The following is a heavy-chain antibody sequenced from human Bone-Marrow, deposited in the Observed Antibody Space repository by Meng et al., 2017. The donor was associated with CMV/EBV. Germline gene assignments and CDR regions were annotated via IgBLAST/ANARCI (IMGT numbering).Heavy chain of an antibody. J-gene: IGHJ6*02. Sequence: SVKVSCKASGGTFSSYAISRVRQAPGQGLEWMGGIIPIFGTANYAQKFQGRVTITTDESTSTAYMELSSLRSEDTAVYYCARDLTAARPPTYYYGMDVWGQGTTVTVSS. D-gene: IGHD6-6*01. CDR3: ARDLTAARPPTYYYGMDV. V-gene: IGHV1-69*05. CDR1: GGTFSSYA. CDR2: IIPIFGTA.